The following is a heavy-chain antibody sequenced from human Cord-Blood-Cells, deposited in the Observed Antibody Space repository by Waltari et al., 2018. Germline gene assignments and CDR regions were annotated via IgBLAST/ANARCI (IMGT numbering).Heavy chain of an antibody. CDR2: IYYSGST. CDR3: ARAKDDSSGYYYYYYYMDV. CDR1: GGSISSGGYY. V-gene: IGHV4-31*03. Sequence: QVQLQESGPGLVKPSQTLSLTCTVSGGSISSGGYYWSWIRQPPGKGQEWIGYIYYSGSTYYNPSLKSRVTIAVDTSKNQFSLKLSSVTAADTAVEYCARAKDDSSGYYYYYYYMDVGGKGTTVTVSS. D-gene: IGHD3-22*01. J-gene: IGHJ6*03.